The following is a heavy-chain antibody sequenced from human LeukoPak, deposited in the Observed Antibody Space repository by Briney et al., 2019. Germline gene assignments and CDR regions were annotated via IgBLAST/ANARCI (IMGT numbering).Heavy chain of an antibody. CDR1: GFTFSSSW. CDR2: ITRDGSST. D-gene: IGHD3-16*01. CDR3: ARDPGYESWSPFWGGLDV. J-gene: IGHJ6*04. V-gene: IGHV3-74*01. Sequence: GGSLRLSCAASGFTFSSSWMHWVRQAPGKGLVWVSRITRDGSSTTYADSVKERFTTSRDNAKNTLYLQMDSLRDDDTTVYYCARDPGYESWSPFWGGLDVWGNGTTVIVSS.